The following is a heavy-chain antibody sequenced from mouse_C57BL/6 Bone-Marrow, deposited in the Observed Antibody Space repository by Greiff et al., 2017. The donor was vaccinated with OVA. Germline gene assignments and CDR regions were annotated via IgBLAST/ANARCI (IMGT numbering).Heavy chain of an antibody. CDR3: ARSHYYGFDY. CDR2: IYPGDGDT. J-gene: IGHJ2*01. V-gene: IGHV1-80*01. CDR1: GYAFSSYW. D-gene: IGHD1-1*01. Sequence: QVHVKQSGAELVKPGASVKISCKASGYAFSSYWMNWEKQRPGKGLEWIGQIYPGDGDTNYNGKFKGKATLTADKSSSTAYMQLSSLTSEDSAVYFCARSHYYGFDYWGQGTTLTVSS.